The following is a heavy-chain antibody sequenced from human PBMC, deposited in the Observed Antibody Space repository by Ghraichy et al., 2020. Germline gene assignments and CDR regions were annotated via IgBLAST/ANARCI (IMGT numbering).Heavy chain of an antibody. J-gene: IGHJ4*02. D-gene: IGHD1-26*01. V-gene: IGHV3-23*01. CDR1: GFTFTSYA. CDR2: VRGGGDGA. CDR3: AKDRYTRSYYVSALDY. Sequence: GGSLRLSCAASGFTFTSYAMSWVRQAPGKGLVWVSAVRGGGDGAYYADSVKGRFTISRDNSMSTLYLQMNNLGAEDTAVYYCAKDRYTRSYYVSALDYWGQGTLVTVSS.